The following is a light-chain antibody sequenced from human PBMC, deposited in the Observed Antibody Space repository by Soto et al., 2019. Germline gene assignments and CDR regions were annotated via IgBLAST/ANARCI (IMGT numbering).Light chain of an antibody. Sequence: ETVLTQSPVSLSLSPGDRATLSCRASESVSSTHLAWYQRKPGQPPRLLIYGASVRATGIPDRFSGSGSGTDFTLTISRLEPDDFAVYYCQQYGSSGTFGQGTKVDIK. CDR1: ESVSSTH. CDR3: QQYGSSGT. V-gene: IGKV3-20*01. J-gene: IGKJ1*01. CDR2: GAS.